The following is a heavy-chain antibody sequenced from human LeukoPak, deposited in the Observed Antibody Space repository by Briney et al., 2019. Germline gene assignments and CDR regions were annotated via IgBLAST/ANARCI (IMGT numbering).Heavy chain of an antibody. J-gene: IGHJ4*02. CDR2: ISYDGSNK. CDR3: ARGPLYYSDSRGNPGDH. D-gene: IGHD3-22*01. CDR1: GFTFSSYA. Sequence: TGGSLRLSCAASGFTFSSYAMHWVRQAPGKGLEWVAVISYDGSNKYYADSVKGRFTISRDNSKNTLYLQMSSLRAEDTAVYYCARGPLYYSDSRGNPGDHWGQGTLVTVSS. V-gene: IGHV3-30*04.